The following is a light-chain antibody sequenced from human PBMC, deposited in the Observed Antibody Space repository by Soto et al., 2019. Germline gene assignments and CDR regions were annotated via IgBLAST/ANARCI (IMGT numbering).Light chain of an antibody. Sequence: DVQMTHAPSSLSSSLIHRFTITGRASQGIRNDLGWYQQKPGKAPKLLIYAASSLQSGVPSRFSGSGSGTDFTLTISSLQPEDFAVYYCQQYGSSRTWTFGQGTKVDIK. CDR1: QGIRND. CDR2: AAS. J-gene: IGKJ1*01. CDR3: QQYGSSRTWT. V-gene: IGKV1-17*01.